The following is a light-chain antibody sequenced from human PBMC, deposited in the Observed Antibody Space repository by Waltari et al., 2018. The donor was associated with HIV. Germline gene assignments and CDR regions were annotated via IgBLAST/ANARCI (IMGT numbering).Light chain of an antibody. CDR2: SNN. Sequence: QSVLAQPPSASGTPGQRVTISCSGSTSNIGGNTVSWYQQLPGRAPKLLIYSNNQGPSGVPDPFSGSTSGTSASLVISGLQSEDEADYYCAAWDDSLKGGAFGPGTKVTVL. J-gene: IGLJ1*01. CDR1: TSNIGGNT. CDR3: AAWDDSLKGGA. V-gene: IGLV1-44*01.